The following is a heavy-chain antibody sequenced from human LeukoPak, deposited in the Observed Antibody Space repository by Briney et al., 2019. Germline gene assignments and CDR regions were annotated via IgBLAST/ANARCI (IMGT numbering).Heavy chain of an antibody. CDR1: GFTFSTYW. V-gene: IGHV3-7*01. D-gene: IGHD2-21*01. CDR2: INEDGSEK. J-gene: IGHJ3*02. CDR3: ARPGVKSFDI. Sequence: GGSPRLSCAASGFTFSTYWVSWVRQAPGKGLEWVANINEDGSEKYYVDSVKGRFTISRDNAKNSLYLQMNSLRAEDTAVYYCARPGVKSFDIWGQGTMVTVSS.